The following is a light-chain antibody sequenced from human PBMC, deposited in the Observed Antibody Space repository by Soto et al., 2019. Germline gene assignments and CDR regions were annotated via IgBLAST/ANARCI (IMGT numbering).Light chain of an antibody. V-gene: IGKV3-15*01. J-gene: IGKJ2*01. CDR2: GAS. CDR1: QSVSSN. CDR3: QQYNNWPYT. Sequence: EIVMTQFPATLCVSPGERATLSCRASQSVSSNLAWYQQKPGQAPRLLIYGASTRATGIPARFSGSRSGTEFTLTISSLQSEDFAVYYCQQYNNWPYTFGQGTKLEIK.